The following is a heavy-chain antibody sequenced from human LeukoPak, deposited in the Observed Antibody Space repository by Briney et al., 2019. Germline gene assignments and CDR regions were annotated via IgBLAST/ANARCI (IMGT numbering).Heavy chain of an antibody. D-gene: IGHD3-16*01. V-gene: IGHV3-23*01. CDR2: ISGSGGST. CDR3: AKGGGLRGGYFDY. J-gene: IGHJ4*02. Sequence: GGSLRLSCAASGFTFSSYAMSWVRQAPGKGLEWVSAISGSGGSTYYADSVKGRFTISRDNSKNTVYLQMNSLRAEDTAVYYCAKGGGLRGGYFDYWGQGTLVTVSS. CDR1: GFTFSSYA.